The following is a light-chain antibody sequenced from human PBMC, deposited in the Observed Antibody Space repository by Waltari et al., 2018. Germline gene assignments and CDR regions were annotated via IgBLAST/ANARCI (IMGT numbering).Light chain of an antibody. Sequence: QSALTQPPSASGSPGQSVTISCTGTSSDVVGYNYVSWYQQHPGKVPKLVIFEVSTRPSGVPDRFSGSRSGNTASLTVSGLQAEDEADYYCCSYAGSNTYVLFGGGTKLTVL. CDR1: SSDVVGYNY. V-gene: IGLV2-8*01. CDR2: EVS. CDR3: CSYAGSNTYVL. J-gene: IGLJ2*01.